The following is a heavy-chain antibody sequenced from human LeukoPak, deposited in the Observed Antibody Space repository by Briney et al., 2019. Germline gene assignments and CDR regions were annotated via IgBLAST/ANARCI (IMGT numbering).Heavy chain of an antibody. Sequence: AGSLSLSCAGYGFTVSSNYMSWVRQAPGKGLEWVSVIYNGGSTYYADSLKGRFTISRDNSKNTLYLQMNSLRAEDTAVYYCAREGDCSASSCWRYFQHWGQGTLVTVSS. CDR3: AREGDCSASSCWRYFQH. CDR2: IYNGGST. V-gene: IGHV3-66*01. CDR1: GFTVSSNY. D-gene: IGHD2-15*01. J-gene: IGHJ1*01.